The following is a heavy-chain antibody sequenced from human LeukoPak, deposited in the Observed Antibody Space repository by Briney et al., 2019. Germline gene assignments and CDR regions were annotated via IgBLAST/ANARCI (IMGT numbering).Heavy chain of an antibody. V-gene: IGHV1-2*02. D-gene: IGHD3-22*01. CDR2: INPNSGGA. CDR1: GYTSTSYG. Sequence: ASVKVSCKASGYTSTSYGISWVRQAPGQGLEWMGWINPNSGGANYAQKFQGRVTMTRDTSISTAYMELSRLRSDDTAVYYCARGLYYYDSSGYYVVLWFDPWGQGTLVTVSS. CDR3: ARGLYYYDSSGYYVVLWFDP. J-gene: IGHJ5*02.